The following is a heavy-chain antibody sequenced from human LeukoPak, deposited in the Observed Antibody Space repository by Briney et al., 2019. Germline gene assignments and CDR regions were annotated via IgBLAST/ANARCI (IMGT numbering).Heavy chain of an antibody. D-gene: IGHD3-3*01. Sequence: PSETLSLTCTVSGGSISSGGYYWSWIRQHPGKGLEWIGYIYYSGSTYYNPSLKSRVTISVDTSKNQFSLKLSSVTAADTAVYYCARDPGRVPWSGYYVGWFDPWGQGTLVTVSS. CDR2: IYYSGST. CDR3: ARDPGRVPWSGYYVGWFDP. CDR1: GGSISSGGYY. J-gene: IGHJ5*02. V-gene: IGHV4-61*08.